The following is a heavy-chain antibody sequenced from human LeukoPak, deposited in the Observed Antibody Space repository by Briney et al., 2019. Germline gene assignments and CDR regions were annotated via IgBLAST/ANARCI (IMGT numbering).Heavy chain of an antibody. CDR3: ARAYSSGWFAYYYGMDV. CDR2: ISYDGSNK. V-gene: IGHV3-30-3*01. D-gene: IGHD6-19*01. CDR1: GFTFSSYA. Sequence: PGRSLRLSCAASGFTFSSYAMHWVRQAPGKGLEWVAVISYDGSNKYYADSVKGRFTISRDNSKNTLYLQMNSLRAEDTAVYYCARAYSSGWFAYYYGMDVWGQGTTVTVSS. J-gene: IGHJ6*02.